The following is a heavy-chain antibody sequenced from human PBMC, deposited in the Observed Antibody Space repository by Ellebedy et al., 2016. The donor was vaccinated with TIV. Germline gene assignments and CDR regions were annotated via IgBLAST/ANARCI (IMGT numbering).Heavy chain of an antibody. D-gene: IGHD3-16*01. J-gene: IGHJ4*02. CDR3: ARSGDAWGIDF. CDR2: INGGDGYP. V-gene: IGHV1-3*01. CDR1: GYAFTHYG. Sequence: AASVKVSCKASGYAFTHYGLHWVRQALGQGLEWMAWINGGDGYPKYLWKFQGRVSFTRDTSATTAYMGLSSLTSEETAVYYCARSGDAWGIDFWGQGTLVTVSS.